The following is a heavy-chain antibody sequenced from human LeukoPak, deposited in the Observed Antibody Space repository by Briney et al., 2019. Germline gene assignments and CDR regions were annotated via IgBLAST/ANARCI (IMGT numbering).Heavy chain of an antibody. Sequence: SETLSLTCTVSGGSISSGGYYWSWIRQHPGKGLEWIGYIYYSGSTYYNPSLKSRVTISVDTSKNQFSLKLSSVTAADTAVYYCTTIGYCSSASCSNFDYWGQGTLVAVSS. CDR3: TTIGYCSSASCSNFDY. J-gene: IGHJ4*02. V-gene: IGHV4-31*03. CDR1: GGSISSGGYY. D-gene: IGHD2-2*03. CDR2: IYYSGST.